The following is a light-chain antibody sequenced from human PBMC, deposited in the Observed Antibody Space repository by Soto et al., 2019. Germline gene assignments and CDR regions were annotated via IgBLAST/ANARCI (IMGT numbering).Light chain of an antibody. Sequence: AIQLTQSPSSLSASVGDRVTITCRASQGISSALAWYQQKPGKAPKLLIYDASSLESGVPSRFSGSGSGTDFTLTISRLQPEDFAPYYCQQFNNYPHGDTFGQGTKLEIK. V-gene: IGKV1D-13*01. CDR3: QQFNNYPHGDT. J-gene: IGKJ2*01. CDR2: DAS. CDR1: QGISSA.